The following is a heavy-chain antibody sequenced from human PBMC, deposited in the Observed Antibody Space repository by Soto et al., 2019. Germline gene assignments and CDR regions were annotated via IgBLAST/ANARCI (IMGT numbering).Heavy chain of an antibody. J-gene: IGHJ6*03. CDR3: ATLVVPAATEFYYYYYMDV. V-gene: IGHV3-74*01. D-gene: IGHD2-2*01. CDR2: INSDGSST. CDR1: GFTFSSYW. Sequence: GGSLRLSCAASGFTFSSYWMHWVRQAPGKGLVWVSRINSDGSSTSYADSVKGRFTISRDNAKNTLYLQMNSLRAEDTAVYYCATLVVPAATEFYYYYYMDVWGKGTTVTVSS.